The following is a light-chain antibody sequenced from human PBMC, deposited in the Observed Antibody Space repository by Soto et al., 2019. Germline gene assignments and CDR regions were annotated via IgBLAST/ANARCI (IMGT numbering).Light chain of an antibody. V-gene: IGKV3-20*01. CDR1: QSVSSSY. CDR2: GAS. CDR3: QQYGSSPPIT. Sequence: EIVLTQSPGTLSLSPGERATLSCRASQSVSSSYLAWYQQKPGQAPRLLIYGASSRATGIPDRFSGSGSGTGFTLTISRLEPEDVAVYYCQQYGSSPPITFGQGTRLEIK. J-gene: IGKJ5*01.